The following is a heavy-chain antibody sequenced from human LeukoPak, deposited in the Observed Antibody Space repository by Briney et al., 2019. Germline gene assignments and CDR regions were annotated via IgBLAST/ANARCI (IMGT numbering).Heavy chain of an antibody. CDR3: ARGLGYSYGPHFEY. Sequence: PSETLSLTCAVYGGSFSGYYWSWIRQPPGKGLEWIGEINHSGSTNYNPSLKSRVTISVDTSKNQFSLKLSPVTAADTAVYYCARGLGYSYGPHFEYWGQGTLVTVSS. J-gene: IGHJ4*02. CDR2: INHSGST. D-gene: IGHD5-18*01. CDR1: GGSFSGYY. V-gene: IGHV4-34*01.